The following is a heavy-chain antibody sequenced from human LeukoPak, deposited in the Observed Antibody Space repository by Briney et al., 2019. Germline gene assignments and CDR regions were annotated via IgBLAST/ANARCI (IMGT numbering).Heavy chain of an antibody. Sequence: GGSLRLSCVASGFTFSSYEMTWVRQAPGKGPEWVSYITGSSSTIYYADSVKGRFTISRDNAKSSLSLQMNSLRAEDTAVYHCARDGSGVVGATPPYYFDYWGQGTLVTVSS. CDR3: ARDGSGVVGATPPYYFDY. CDR2: ITGSSSTI. V-gene: IGHV3-48*03. CDR1: GFTFSSYE. D-gene: IGHD1-26*01. J-gene: IGHJ4*02.